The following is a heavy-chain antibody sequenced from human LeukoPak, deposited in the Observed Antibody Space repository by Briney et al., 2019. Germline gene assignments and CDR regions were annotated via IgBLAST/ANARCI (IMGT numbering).Heavy chain of an antibody. V-gene: IGHV3-74*01. D-gene: IGHD6-19*01. CDR2: INNDGSST. J-gene: IGHJ4*02. CDR3: RAVAGPDDF. CDR1: GLTFSRYW. Sequence: PGGSLILSCAASGLTFSRYWMHWVRQAPGKGLVWVSRINNDGSSTTYADSVKGRFTTSRDTAKNTLFLQMNSLRDEDTAVYYCRAVAGPDDFWGQGTLVSVSS.